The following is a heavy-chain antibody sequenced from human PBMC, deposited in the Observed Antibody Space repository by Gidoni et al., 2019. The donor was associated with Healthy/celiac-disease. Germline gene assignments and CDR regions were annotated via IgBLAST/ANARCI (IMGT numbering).Heavy chain of an antibody. CDR1: GYPFTSYA. CDR3: ARGRYDSSGYYYFDY. V-gene: IGHV1-3*01. D-gene: IGHD3-22*01. Sequence: QVQLVQSGAEVKKPGASVKVSCKASGYPFTSYAMHWVRQAPGQRLEWMGWINAGNGNTKYSQKFQGRVTITRDTSASTAYMELSSLRSEDTAVYYCARGRYDSSGYYYFDYWGQGTLVTVSS. J-gene: IGHJ4*02. CDR2: INAGNGNT.